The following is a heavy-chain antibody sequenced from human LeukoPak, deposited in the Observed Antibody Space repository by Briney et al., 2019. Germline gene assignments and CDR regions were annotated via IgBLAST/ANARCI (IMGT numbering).Heavy chain of an antibody. CDR2: IIPIFGTA. CDR3: AVSGSYRYYYYGMDV. D-gene: IGHD1-26*01. Sequence: GASVTVSCKASGGTFSSYAISWVRQAPGQGLEWMGGIIPIFGTANYAQKFQGRVTITADESTSTAYMELSSLRSEDTAVYYCAVSGSYRYYYYGMDVRGQGTTVTVSS. V-gene: IGHV1-69*01. J-gene: IGHJ6*02. CDR1: GGTFSSYA.